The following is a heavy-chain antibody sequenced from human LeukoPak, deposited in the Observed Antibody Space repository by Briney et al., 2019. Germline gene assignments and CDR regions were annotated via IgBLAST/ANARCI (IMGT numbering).Heavy chain of an antibody. D-gene: IGHD3-16*01. CDR2: ISANNGDT. Sequence: PGASVRVSCKASGYTFTSYGIAWVRQAPGQGLQWMGWISANNGDTSYAQKLQGRVTMTTDTSTSAAYMELRSLRSDDTAVYYCARDWGMLSYYYYYYGMDVWGQGTTVTVSS. CDR1: GYTFTSYG. CDR3: ARDWGMLSYYYYYYGMDV. J-gene: IGHJ6*02. V-gene: IGHV1-18*01.